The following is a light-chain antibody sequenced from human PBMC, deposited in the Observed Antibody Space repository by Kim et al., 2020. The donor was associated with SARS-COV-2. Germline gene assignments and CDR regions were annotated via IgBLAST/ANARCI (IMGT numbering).Light chain of an antibody. CDR3: AAWDGSLSGRV. V-gene: IGLV1-47*01. CDR2: ENN. CDR1: SSNIGNHH. J-gene: IGLJ3*02. Sequence: ERVPISCSGSSSNIGNHHVYGYKQVPGMAPKLLIYENNQRPSGVPDRFSVSKSATSASLAISGLRSEDEADYYCAAWDGSLSGRVFGGGTQLTV.